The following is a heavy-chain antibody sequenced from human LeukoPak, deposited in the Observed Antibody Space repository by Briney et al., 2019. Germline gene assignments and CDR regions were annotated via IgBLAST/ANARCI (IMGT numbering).Heavy chain of an antibody. J-gene: IGHJ4*02. CDR1: GFTFSSYA. Sequence: AGASLRLSCAASGFTFSSYAMSWVRQAPGKGLEWVSAISGSGGSTYYADSVKGRFTISRDNSKNTLYLQMNSLRAEDTAVYYCAKAESLYPYGSGSPPGYWGQGTLVTVSS. V-gene: IGHV3-23*01. D-gene: IGHD3-10*01. CDR2: ISGSGGST. CDR3: AKAESLYPYGSGSPPGY.